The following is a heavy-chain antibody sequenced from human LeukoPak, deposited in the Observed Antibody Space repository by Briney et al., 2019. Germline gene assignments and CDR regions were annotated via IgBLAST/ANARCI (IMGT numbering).Heavy chain of an antibody. J-gene: IGHJ3*02. D-gene: IGHD3-16*01. CDR3: ARALGICFEANSFEI. Sequence: GGSLRLSCAASGFTFSSYAMHWVRQAPGKGLEWVAVISYDGSNKYYADSVKGRFTISRDNSKNTLYLQMNSLRAEDTAVYYCARALGICFEANSFEIWGQGTMVTVSS. CDR2: ISYDGSNK. CDR1: GFTFSSYA. V-gene: IGHV3-30*04.